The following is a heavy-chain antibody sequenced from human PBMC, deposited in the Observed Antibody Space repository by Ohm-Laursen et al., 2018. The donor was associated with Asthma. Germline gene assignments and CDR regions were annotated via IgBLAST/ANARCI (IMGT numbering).Heavy chain of an antibody. V-gene: IGHV4-59*01. CDR2: IYYSGST. Sequence: GTLSLTCAVSGGSISSYYWSWIQQPPGKGLEWIGYIYYSGSTNYNPSLKSRVTISVDTSKNQFSLKLSSVTAADTAVYYCARIRNNYGDYEFDYWGQGTLVTVSS. CDR1: GGSISSYY. CDR3: ARIRNNYGDYEFDY. D-gene: IGHD4-17*01. J-gene: IGHJ4*02.